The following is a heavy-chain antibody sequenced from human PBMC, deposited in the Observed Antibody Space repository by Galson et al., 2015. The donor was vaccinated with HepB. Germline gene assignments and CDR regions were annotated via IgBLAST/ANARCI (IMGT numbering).Heavy chain of an antibody. D-gene: IGHD2-2*01. CDR3: ARDRDCSSTSCYEAYYYYYGMDV. Sequence: SCKASGYTFTSYGISWVRQAPGQGLEWMGWISAYNGNTNYAQKPQGRVTMTTDTSTSTAYMELRSLRSDDTAVYYCARDRDCSSTSCYEAYYYYYGMDVWGQGTTVTVSS. V-gene: IGHV1-18*04. CDR2: ISAYNGNT. CDR1: GYTFTSYG. J-gene: IGHJ6*02.